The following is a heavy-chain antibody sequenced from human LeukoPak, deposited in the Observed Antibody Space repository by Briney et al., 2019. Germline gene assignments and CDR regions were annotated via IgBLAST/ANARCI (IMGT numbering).Heavy chain of an antibody. V-gene: IGHV3-48*03. D-gene: IGHD4-23*01. Sequence: SGGSLRLSCAASGFTFSSYEMNWVRQAPGKGLEWVSYISSSGSTIYYADSVKGRLTISRDNAKNSLYLQMNSLRAEDTAVYYCARGSDTVVTNSYNWFDPWGQGTLVTVSS. CDR3: ARGSDTVVTNSYNWFDP. J-gene: IGHJ5*02. CDR1: GFTFSSYE. CDR2: ISSSGSTI.